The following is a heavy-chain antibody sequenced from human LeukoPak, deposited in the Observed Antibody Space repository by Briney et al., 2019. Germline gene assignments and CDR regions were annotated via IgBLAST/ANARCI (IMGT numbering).Heavy chain of an antibody. V-gene: IGHV1-18*01. Sequence: ASVKVSCKASGYTITSYGISWVRQAPGQGLEWMGWISAYNGNTNYAQKLQGRVTMTTDTSTSTAYMELRSLRSDDTAVYYCARVAGGSGSYYNWFDPWGQGTLVTVSS. D-gene: IGHD3-10*01. CDR3: ARVAGGSGSYYNWFDP. CDR2: ISAYNGNT. CDR1: GYTITSYG. J-gene: IGHJ5*02.